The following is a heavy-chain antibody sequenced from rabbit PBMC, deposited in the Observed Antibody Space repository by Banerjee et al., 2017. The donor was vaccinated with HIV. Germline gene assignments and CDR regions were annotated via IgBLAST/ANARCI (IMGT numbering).Heavy chain of an antibody. CDR1: GFDFSSNA. CDR2: IYAGSSGST. D-gene: IGHD4-1*01. CDR3: ARDLAGVIGWNFGL. Sequence: QSLEESGGDLVQPEGSLTLTCKASGFDFSSNAMCWVRQAPGKGLEWIACIYAGSSGSTWYASWAKGRFTVSKTSSTTVTLQMTSLTAADTATYFCARDLAGVIGWNFGLWGPGTLVT. V-gene: IGHV1S40*01. J-gene: IGHJ4*01.